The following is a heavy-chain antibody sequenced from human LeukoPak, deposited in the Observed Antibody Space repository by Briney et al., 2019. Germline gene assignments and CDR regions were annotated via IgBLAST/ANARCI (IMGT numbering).Heavy chain of an antibody. CDR1: GFTFSSYA. D-gene: IGHD3/OR15-3a*01. Sequence: GGSLRLSCAASGFTFSSYAMSWVRQAPGKGLEWVSAISGRGGSTYCADSVKGRFTISRENSRNTGYLQMDSLRPEDTAVYHCAKGGIPTGPYYYFYYMDVWGNGTTVTVSS. CDR2: ISGRGGST. V-gene: IGHV3-23*01. CDR3: AKGGIPTGPYYYFYYMDV. J-gene: IGHJ6*03.